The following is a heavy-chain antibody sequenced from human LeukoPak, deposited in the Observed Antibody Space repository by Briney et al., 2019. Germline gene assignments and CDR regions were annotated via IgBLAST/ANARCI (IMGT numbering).Heavy chain of an antibody. D-gene: IGHD2-2*01. CDR1: GGSISSSSYY. Sequence: SETLSLTCTVSGGSISSSSYYWGWIRQPPGKGLEWIGSIYYSGSTYYNPSLKSRVTISVDTSKNQFSLKLSSVTAADTAVYYCARLRRLLWGYQLLRDSYYYYYMDVWGKGTTVTISS. CDR3: ARLRRLLWGYQLLRDSYYYYYMDV. CDR2: IYYSGST. J-gene: IGHJ6*03. V-gene: IGHV4-39*01.